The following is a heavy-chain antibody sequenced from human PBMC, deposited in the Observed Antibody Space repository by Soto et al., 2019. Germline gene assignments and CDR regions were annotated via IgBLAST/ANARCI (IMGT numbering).Heavy chain of an antibody. D-gene: IGHD3-3*01. CDR3: ARDYSYITIFGVVTSLGGMAV. Sequence: AAVKVSCKASGYTFTGYYMHWVRQAPGQGLEWMGWINPNSGGTNYAQKFQGWVTMTRDTSISTAYMELSRLRSDDTAVYYCARDYSYITIFGVVTSLGGMAVRGQGTTVTVS. CDR1: GYTFTGYY. CDR2: INPNSGGT. J-gene: IGHJ6*02. V-gene: IGHV1-2*04.